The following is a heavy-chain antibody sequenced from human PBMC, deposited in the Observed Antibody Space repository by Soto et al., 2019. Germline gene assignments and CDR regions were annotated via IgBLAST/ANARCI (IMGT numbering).Heavy chain of an antibody. D-gene: IGHD2-15*01. J-gene: IGHJ4*02. CDR1: GGTFSSYT. CDR3: AIACSGGSCYSNYFDY. CDR2: IIPILGIA. Sequence: GASVKVSCKASGGTFSSYTISWVRQAPGQGLEWMGRIIPILGIANYAQKFQGRVTITADKSTSTAYMELSSLRSEDTAVYYCAIACSGGSCYSNYFDYWGQGTLVTVSS. V-gene: IGHV1-69*02.